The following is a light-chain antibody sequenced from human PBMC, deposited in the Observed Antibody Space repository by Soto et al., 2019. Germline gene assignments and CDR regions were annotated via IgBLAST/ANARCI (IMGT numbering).Light chain of an antibody. V-gene: IGLV1-36*01. CDR3: AAWDASLNGVL. J-gene: IGLJ2*01. CDR1: SSNIGHNS. Sequence: QSVLTQPPSVSEAPRQRVTISCSGSSSNIGHNSVNWYQQLPGKAPKLLMYYDDLLPSGVSGRFSGSKSGTSASLVISGLQSEDEADYYCAAWDASLNGVLFGGGTKLTVL. CDR2: YDD.